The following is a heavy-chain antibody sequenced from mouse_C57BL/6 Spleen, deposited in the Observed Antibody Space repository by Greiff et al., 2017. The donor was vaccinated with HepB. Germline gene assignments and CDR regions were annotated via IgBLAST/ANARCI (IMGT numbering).Heavy chain of an antibody. CDR3: ARFYSNYEIYYAMDY. D-gene: IGHD2-5*01. CDR1: GFTFSSYG. Sequence: EVHLVESGGDLVKPGGSLKLSCAASGFTFSSYGMSWVRQTPDKRLEWVATISSGGSYTYYPDSVKGRFTISRDNAKNTLYLQMSSLKSEDTAMYYCARFYSNYEIYYAMDYWGQGTSVTVSS. J-gene: IGHJ4*01. CDR2: ISSGGSYT. V-gene: IGHV5-6*01.